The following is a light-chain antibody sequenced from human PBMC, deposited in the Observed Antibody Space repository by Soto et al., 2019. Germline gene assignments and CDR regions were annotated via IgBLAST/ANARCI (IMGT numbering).Light chain of an antibody. Sequence: DIQMTHSPSSLSASVGDRVTITCRASQGISNYLAWYQQKPGKVPKLLIYAASTLQSGVPSRFSASGSGTDFTLTISSVQPEDVATYYCQKYNSAPPSSFGPGTKVDIK. CDR2: AAS. V-gene: IGKV1-27*01. J-gene: IGKJ3*01. CDR1: QGISNY. CDR3: QKYNSAPPSS.